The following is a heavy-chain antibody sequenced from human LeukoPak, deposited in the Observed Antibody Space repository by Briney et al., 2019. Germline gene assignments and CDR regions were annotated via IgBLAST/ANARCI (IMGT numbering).Heavy chain of an antibody. CDR2: IYSTGST. CDR3: ARGIADPYSFDS. Sequence: PSETLSLTCTVSGGSINFYYWNWIRQPAGKGLEWIGRIYSTGSTSYSPSLKSRVTMSVDKSKNQFSLNLSSVTAADTAVYYCARGIADPYSFDSWGQGILVTVSS. V-gene: IGHV4-4*07. J-gene: IGHJ4*02. D-gene: IGHD6-13*01. CDR1: GGSINFYY.